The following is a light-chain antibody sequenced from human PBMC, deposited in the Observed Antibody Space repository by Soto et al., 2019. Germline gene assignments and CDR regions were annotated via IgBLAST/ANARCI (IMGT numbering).Light chain of an antibody. Sequence: QSVLTQPRSVSGSPGQSVTISCAGSSSDVGGYNSKYVSWYQQHPGKAPQLIIYDVTKRPSGVPDRFSGSKSGNTASLTISVLQSDDEADYYCYSYTDTYTRIFGGGTKVTVL. CDR2: DVT. J-gene: IGLJ2*01. V-gene: IGLV2-11*01. CDR3: YSYTDTYTRI. CDR1: SSDVGGYNSKY.